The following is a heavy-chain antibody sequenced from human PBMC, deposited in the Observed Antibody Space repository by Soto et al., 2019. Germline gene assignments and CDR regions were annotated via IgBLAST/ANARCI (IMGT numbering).Heavy chain of an antibody. V-gene: IGHV2-70*11. D-gene: IGHD2-15*01. CDR3: ARMMGCSGGSKDPYYYYYYGMDV. CDR1: GFSLSTSGMC. J-gene: IGHJ6*02. CDR2: IDWDDDK. Sequence: SGPTLVNPTQTPTLTCTFSGFSLSTSGMCVSWIRQPPGKALEWLARIDWDDDKYYSTSLKTRLTISKDTSKNQVVLAMTNMDPVDTATYYCARMMGCSGGSKDPYYYYYYGMDVWGQGTTVTVSS.